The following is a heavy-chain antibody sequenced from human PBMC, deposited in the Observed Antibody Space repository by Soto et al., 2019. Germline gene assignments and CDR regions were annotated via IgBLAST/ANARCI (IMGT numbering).Heavy chain of an antibody. CDR2: ISSSSRTI. CDR3: ARTRMEWALYFDN. J-gene: IGHJ4*02. CDR1: GFSFSDSG. V-gene: IGHV3-48*01. Sequence: GGSLRLSCEASGFSFSDSGMNWVRRAPGKGLEWISYISSSSRTIYYAASVEGRFTVSRDNVKNSVHLQMNSLRAEDTGVYFCARTRMEWALYFDNWGLATLVTVSA. D-gene: IGHD3-3*01.